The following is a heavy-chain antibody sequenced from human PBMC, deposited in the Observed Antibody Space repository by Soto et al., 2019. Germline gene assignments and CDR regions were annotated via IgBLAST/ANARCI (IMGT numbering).Heavy chain of an antibody. CDR3: TRVPGCSEGNCYARCAVDF. J-gene: IGHJ3*01. CDR1: GFTFSNYW. V-gene: IGHV3-74*01. Sequence: VQLVESGGGLVHPGGSLRLSCAASGFTFSNYWMHWVRQAPGKGLVWVSRINSEGGSTAYADSVKGRFTISRDNAENTLFLQMNSLRAGDMAVYYCTRVPGCSEGNCYARCAVDFWGQGTMVTVSS. CDR2: INSEGGST. D-gene: IGHD2-15*01.